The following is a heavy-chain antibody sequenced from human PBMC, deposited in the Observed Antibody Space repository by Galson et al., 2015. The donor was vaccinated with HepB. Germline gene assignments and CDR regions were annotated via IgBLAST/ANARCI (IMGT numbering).Heavy chain of an antibody. J-gene: IGHJ5*02. V-gene: IGHV1-24*01. Sequence: SVKVSCKVSGYTLTELSMHWVRQAPGKGLEWMGGFDPEDGETIYAQKFQGRITMTEDTSTDTAYMELSSLRSEDTAVYYCAARGVPYNWFDPWGQGTLVTVSS. CDR2: FDPEDGET. CDR3: AARGVPYNWFDP. D-gene: IGHD3-10*01. CDR1: GYTLTELS.